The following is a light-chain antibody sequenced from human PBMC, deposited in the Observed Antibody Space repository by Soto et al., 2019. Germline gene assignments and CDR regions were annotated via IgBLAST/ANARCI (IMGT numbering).Light chain of an antibody. CDR3: YSYASTVAYV. Sequence: QSVLTQPASVSGSPGESMTISCAGTGGVSCAYTPVTRYQQTPGHAPKLIMCEVNTRPSAISNRSYGSKSGDTASLKISGLQAEDEDDYSCYSYASTVAYVFGTETKVTV. V-gene: IGLV2-23*02. CDR2: EVN. J-gene: IGLJ1*01. CDR1: GGVSCAYTP.